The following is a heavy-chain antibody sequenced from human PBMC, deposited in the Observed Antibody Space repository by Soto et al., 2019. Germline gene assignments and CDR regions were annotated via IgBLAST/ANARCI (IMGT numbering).Heavy chain of an antibody. CDR1: GLIFSSYA. V-gene: IGHV3-23*01. D-gene: IGHD2-8*02. Sequence: GGSLRLSCEASGLIFSSYAMNWVRQAPGTGLQWVSSITGSSDYTSYIASVKGRFTISRDNSKNTLYLQMNSLRAEDTAVYFCAKEQTSGAHYAFDYWSQGTLVTVSS. CDR2: ITGSSDYT. J-gene: IGHJ4*02. CDR3: AKEQTSGAHYAFDY.